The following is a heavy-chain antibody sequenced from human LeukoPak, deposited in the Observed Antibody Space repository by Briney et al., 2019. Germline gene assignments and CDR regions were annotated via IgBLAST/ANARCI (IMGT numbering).Heavy chain of an antibody. V-gene: IGHV3-21*01. CDR1: GFTFSSYS. CDR2: ISSSSSYI. Sequence: GGSLRLSCAASGFTFSSYSMNWVRQAPGKGLEWVSSISSSSSYIYYADSVKGRFTISRDNAKNSLYLQMNSLRAEDTAVYYCARDGYSGYEGFDYWGQGTLVTVSS. J-gene: IGHJ4*02. D-gene: IGHD5-12*01. CDR3: ARDGYSGYEGFDY.